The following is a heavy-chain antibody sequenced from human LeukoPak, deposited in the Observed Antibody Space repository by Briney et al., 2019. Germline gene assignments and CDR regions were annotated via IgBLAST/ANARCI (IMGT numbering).Heavy chain of an antibody. J-gene: IGHJ5*02. CDR2: IYSGGST. CDR1: GFTVSSNY. CDR3: ARQPTYYYDSSGYYP. V-gene: IGHV3-66*04. D-gene: IGHD3-22*01. Sequence: GGSLRLSCAASGFTVSSNYMSWVRQAPGKRLECVSVIYSGGSTYYADSVKGRFTISRDNSKNTLYLQMNSLRAEDTAVYYCARQPTYYYDSSGYYPWGQGTLVTVSS.